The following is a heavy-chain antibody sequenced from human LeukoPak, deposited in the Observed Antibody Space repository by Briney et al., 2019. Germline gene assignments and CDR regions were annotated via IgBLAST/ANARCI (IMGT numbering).Heavy chain of an antibody. J-gene: IGHJ6*03. Sequence: GGSLRLSCAASGFTFSSYGMHWVRQAPGKGLEWVAFIRYDGSNKYYADSVKGRFTISRDNSKNTLYLQMNSLRAEDTAVYYCAKSLRGYSYGYGYYCYMDVWGKGTTVTVSS. CDR1: GFTFSSYG. CDR3: AKSLRGYSYGYGYYCYMDV. CDR2: IRYDGSNK. D-gene: IGHD5-18*01. V-gene: IGHV3-30*02.